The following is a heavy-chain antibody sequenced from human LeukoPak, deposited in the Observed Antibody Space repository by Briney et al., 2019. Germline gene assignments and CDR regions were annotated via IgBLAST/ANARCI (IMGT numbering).Heavy chain of an antibody. Sequence: SETLSLTCTVSGGSISSYYWSWIRQPPGKGLEWIGYIYYSGSTNYNPSLKSRVTISVDTSKNQFSLKLSSVTAADTAVYYCARGSYGISGWFDPWGQGTLVTVSS. CDR3: ARGSYGISGWFDP. V-gene: IGHV4-59*01. CDR1: GGSISSYY. D-gene: IGHD5-18*01. J-gene: IGHJ5*02. CDR2: IYYSGST.